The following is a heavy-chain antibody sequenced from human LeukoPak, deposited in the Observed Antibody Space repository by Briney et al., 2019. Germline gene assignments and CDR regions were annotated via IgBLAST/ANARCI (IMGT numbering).Heavy chain of an antibody. J-gene: IGHJ6*03. CDR3: ARGGPVAIFYYYMDV. CDR1: GGSISGYY. D-gene: IGHD2-2*01. V-gene: IGHV4-59*12. CDR2: IHHSGTS. Sequence: SETLSLTCSVSGGSISGYYWTWIRQPPGKGLEWIGYIHHSGTSNYSPSLKSRVTISLDRSKNQISLKMTSVTAADTAVYYCARGGPVAIFYYYMDVWGEGTTVTVSS.